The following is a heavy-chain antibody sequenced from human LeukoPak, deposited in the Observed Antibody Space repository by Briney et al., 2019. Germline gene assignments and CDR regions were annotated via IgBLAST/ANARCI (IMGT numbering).Heavy chain of an antibody. CDR2: ISRSGTTI. CDR1: GFTFSSYE. D-gene: IGHD5-12*01. J-gene: IGHJ4*02. Sequence: PGGSLRLSCAASGFTFSSYEMNWVRQAPGKGLEWVSYISRSGTTIYYADSVKGRFTISRDNAKSSLYLQMNSLRAEDTAVYYCARDLPGMVAIYHYWGQGTLVTVSS. V-gene: IGHV3-48*03. CDR3: ARDLPGMVAIYHY.